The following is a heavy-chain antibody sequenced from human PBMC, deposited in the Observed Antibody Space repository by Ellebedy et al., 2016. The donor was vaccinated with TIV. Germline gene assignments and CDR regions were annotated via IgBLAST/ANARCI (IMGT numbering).Heavy chain of an antibody. CDR3: AKDKVFGDSKWEIDV. V-gene: IGHV3-23*01. Sequence: GESLKISCAASGFTFSSYAMSWVRQAPGKGLEWVSTISNTGSRTYYADSGKGRFTISRDNSKNTLYLQMNSLRDEDTAVYYCAKDKVFGDSKWEIDVWGQGITVTVSS. CDR2: ISNTGSRT. D-gene: IGHD1-26*01. J-gene: IGHJ6*02. CDR1: GFTFSSYA.